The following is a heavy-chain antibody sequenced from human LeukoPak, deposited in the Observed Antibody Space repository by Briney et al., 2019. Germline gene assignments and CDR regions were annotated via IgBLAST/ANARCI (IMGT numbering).Heavy chain of an antibody. J-gene: IGHJ4*02. CDR1: GGSISSGGYS. Sequence: SETLSLTCAVSGGSISSGGYSWSWIRQPPGKGLEWIGYIYHSGSTYYNPSLKSRVTISVDRSKSRFSLKLSSVTAADTAVYYCARGAPVGGSIDYWGQGTLVTVSS. D-gene: IGHD2-15*01. CDR2: IYHSGST. V-gene: IGHV4-30-2*01. CDR3: ARGAPVGGSIDY.